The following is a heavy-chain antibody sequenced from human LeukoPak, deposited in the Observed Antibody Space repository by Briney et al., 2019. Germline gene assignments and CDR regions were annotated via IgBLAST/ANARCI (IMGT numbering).Heavy chain of an antibody. CDR1: GGSFSDYY. J-gene: IGHJ4*02. Sequence: SETLSLTCAVSGGSFSDYYWNWIRQPPGKGLEWIGEINHSGSTNYNPSLKSRVTISVDTSKNQFSLKLSSVTAADTAVYYCARRLIYFDYWGQGTLVTVSS. CDR2: INHSGST. V-gene: IGHV4-34*01. CDR3: ARRLIYFDY.